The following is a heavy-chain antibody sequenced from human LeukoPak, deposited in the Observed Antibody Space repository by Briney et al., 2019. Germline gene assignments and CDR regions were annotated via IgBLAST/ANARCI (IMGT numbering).Heavy chain of an antibody. CDR1: GFTFSGYW. V-gene: IGHV3-74*01. J-gene: IGHJ4*02. CDR3: ARDYMVTFDY. Sequence: PGGSLRLSCAASGFTFSGYWMHWVRQAQGKGLVWVSRIKSDGTYTAYADSVKGRFTISRDNAKNTLYLQMNSLRAEDTAVYYCARDYMVTFDYWGQGTLVTVSS. D-gene: IGHD5-18*01. CDR2: IKSDGTYT.